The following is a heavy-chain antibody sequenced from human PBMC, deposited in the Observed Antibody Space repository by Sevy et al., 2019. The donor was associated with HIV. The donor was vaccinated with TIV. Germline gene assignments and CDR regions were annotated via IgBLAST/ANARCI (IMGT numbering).Heavy chain of an antibody. J-gene: IGHJ4*02. CDR1: GFTFSSYS. Sequence: GGSLRLSCAASGFTFSSYSMNWVRLAPGKGLEWVSSISSSSSYIYYAGSVKGRFTISRDNAKNSLYLQMSSLRAEDTAVYYCARDGGYFDSSGYSLHWGQGTLVTVSS. D-gene: IGHD3-22*01. CDR3: ARDGGYFDSSGYSLH. CDR2: ISSSSSYI. V-gene: IGHV3-21*01.